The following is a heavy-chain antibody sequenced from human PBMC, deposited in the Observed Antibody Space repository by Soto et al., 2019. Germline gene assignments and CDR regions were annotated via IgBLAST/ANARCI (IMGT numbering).Heavy chain of an antibody. V-gene: IGHV4-31*03. CDR1: GGSSISGAYC. CDR2: IYYSGST. D-gene: IGHD3-22*01. Sequence: TLPLTCTVSGGSSISGAYCWSWIRKHPGKGPEWIGYIYYSGSTYYNPSLKSRVTISVDTSKNQFSLKLSSVTAADTAVYYCAIYDSSGSRGFQHWGQGTLVTVSS. J-gene: IGHJ1*01. CDR3: AIYDSSGSRGFQH.